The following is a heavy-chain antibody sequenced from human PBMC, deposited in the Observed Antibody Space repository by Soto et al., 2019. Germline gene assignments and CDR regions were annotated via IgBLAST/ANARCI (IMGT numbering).Heavy chain of an antibody. J-gene: IGHJ6*02. D-gene: IGHD3-10*01. CDR2: IYYTGNT. Sequence: QVQLQESGPGLVKTSETLSLTCTVSGGSISSTNYYWGWIRQPPGKGLEWIGSIYYTGNTFYNPSLNSRVTLSADTYMNQFSLKVTSVTAADTAVYYCARHDFYGSGSYYRKGFYYYFGLDVWGQGTTVTVSS. CDR3: ARHDFYGSGSYYRKGFYYYFGLDV. V-gene: IGHV4-39*01. CDR1: GGSISSTNYY.